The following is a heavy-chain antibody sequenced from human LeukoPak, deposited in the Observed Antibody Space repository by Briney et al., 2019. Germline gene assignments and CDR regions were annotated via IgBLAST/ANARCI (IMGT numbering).Heavy chain of an antibody. CDR3: ASDDSSGYYPTYYFDY. J-gene: IGHJ4*02. Sequence: ASVKVSCKAFGYTFTGYYMHWVRQAPGQGLEWMGWINPNSGGTNYAQKFQGRVTMTRDTSISTAYMELSRLRSDDTAVYYCASDDSSGYYPTYYFDYWGQGTLVTVSS. CDR2: INPNSGGT. CDR1: GYTFTGYY. D-gene: IGHD3-22*01. V-gene: IGHV1-2*02.